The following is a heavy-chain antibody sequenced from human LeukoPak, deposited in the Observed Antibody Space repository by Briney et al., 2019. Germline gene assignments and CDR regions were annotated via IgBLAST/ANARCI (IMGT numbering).Heavy chain of an antibody. D-gene: IGHD3-22*01. CDR2: ISGSGGST. CDR1: GFTFSSYA. Sequence: GGSLRLSCAASGFTFSSYAMSWVRQAPGRGLEWVSAISGSGGSTYYADSVKGRFTISRDNSKNTLYLQMSSLRAEDTAVYYCAKLDYYDSSGYPDYWGQGTLVTVSS. CDR3: AKLDYYDSSGYPDY. V-gene: IGHV3-23*01. J-gene: IGHJ4*02.